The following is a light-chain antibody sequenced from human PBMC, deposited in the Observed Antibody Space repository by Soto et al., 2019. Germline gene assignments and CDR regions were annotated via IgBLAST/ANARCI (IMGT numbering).Light chain of an antibody. CDR1: HSISSW. Sequence: DIQMTQSPSTLSASVGDRVTITCRASHSISSWLAWYQQKPGKAPNLLIYKASSLESGVPSRFSGSGSVTEFTLTISSLQPDDFATYYCKQYNSYPLTFGGGTKVEIK. CDR3: KQYNSYPLT. CDR2: KAS. V-gene: IGKV1-5*03. J-gene: IGKJ4*01.